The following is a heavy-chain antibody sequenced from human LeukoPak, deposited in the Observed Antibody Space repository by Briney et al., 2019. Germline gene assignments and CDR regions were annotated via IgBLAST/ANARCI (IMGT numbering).Heavy chain of an antibody. V-gene: IGHV4-59*01. J-gene: IGHJ6*02. D-gene: IGHD3-10*01. CDR1: GGSISSYY. Sequence: SETLSLTCTVSGGSISSYYWSWIRQPPGKGLEWIGYIYYSGSTNYNPSLKSRVTISVDTSKNQFSLKLSSVTAADTAVYYCVRDSWFGELSSNYYYYGMDVWGQGTTVTVSS. CDR3: VRDSWFGELSSNYYYYGMDV. CDR2: IYYSGST.